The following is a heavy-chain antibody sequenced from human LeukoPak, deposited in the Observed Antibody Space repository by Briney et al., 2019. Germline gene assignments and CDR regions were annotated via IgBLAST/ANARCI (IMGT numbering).Heavy chain of an antibody. Sequence: SETLSLTCTVSGGSVSSGSYYWSWIRQPPGKGLEWIGYIYYSGSTNYNPSLKSRVTISVDTSKNQFSLKLSSVTAADTAVYYCAREAYYDSLWGRGTLATVSS. CDR1: GGSVSSGSYY. CDR2: IYYSGST. V-gene: IGHV4-61*01. J-gene: IGHJ2*01. D-gene: IGHD3-22*01. CDR3: AREAYYDSL.